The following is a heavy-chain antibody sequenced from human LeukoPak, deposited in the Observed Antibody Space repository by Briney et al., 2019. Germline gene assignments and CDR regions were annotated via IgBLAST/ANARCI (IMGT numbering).Heavy chain of an antibody. V-gene: IGHV4-59*10. CDR2: IYTSGST. CDR3: ARYGGSGWVIDN. Sequence: MTSETLSLTCTVSGGSISSYYWSWIRQPAGRGLEWIGRIYTSGSTNYNPSLKSRVTISVDTSKKQFSLKLTSVTAADTAVYYCARYGGSGWVIDNWGQGTLVTVSS. J-gene: IGHJ4*02. CDR1: GGSISSYY. D-gene: IGHD6-19*01.